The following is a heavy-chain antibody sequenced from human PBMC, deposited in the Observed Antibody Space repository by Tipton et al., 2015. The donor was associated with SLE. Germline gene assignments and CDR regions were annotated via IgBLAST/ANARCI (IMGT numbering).Heavy chain of an antibody. D-gene: IGHD5-12*01. CDR3: ARGGDIVATIFHY. CDR1: GFTFDDYA. J-gene: IGHJ4*02. Sequence: GSLRLSCAASGFTFDDYAMHWVRQAPGKGLEWIGYIYYSGSTNYNPSLKSRVTISVDTSKNQFSLKLSSVTAADTAVYYCARGGDIVATIFHYWGQGTLVTVSS. V-gene: IGHV4-59*01. CDR2: IYYSGST.